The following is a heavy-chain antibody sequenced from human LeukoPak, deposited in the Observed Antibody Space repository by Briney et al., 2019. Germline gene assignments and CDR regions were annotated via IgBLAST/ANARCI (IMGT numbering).Heavy chain of an antibody. Sequence: PGGSLRLSCAASGFTFSSYSMNWVRQAPGKGLEWVSSISSSSSYIYYADSVKGRFTISRDNAKNTLYLQMNSLRAEDTAVYYCARGGWSGDWFDPWGQGTLVTVSS. V-gene: IGHV3-21*01. D-gene: IGHD6-19*01. CDR1: GFTFSSYS. J-gene: IGHJ5*02. CDR2: ISSSSSYI. CDR3: ARGGWSGDWFDP.